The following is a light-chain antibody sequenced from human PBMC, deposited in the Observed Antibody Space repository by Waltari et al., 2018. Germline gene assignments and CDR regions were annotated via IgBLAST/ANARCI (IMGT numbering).Light chain of an antibody. CDR3: HQYYSTPYT. J-gene: IGKJ2*01. V-gene: IGKV4-1*01. Sequence: DIVMTQSPDSLAVSLGERATINCKSSPSLLYSSNNQNYLAWYQHKVGQPPKLLIYWASTRESGVPDRFSGSGSGTDFTLTISSLQAEDVAVYYCHQYYSTPYTFGQGTKLEIK. CDR2: WAS. CDR1: PSLLYSSNNQNY.